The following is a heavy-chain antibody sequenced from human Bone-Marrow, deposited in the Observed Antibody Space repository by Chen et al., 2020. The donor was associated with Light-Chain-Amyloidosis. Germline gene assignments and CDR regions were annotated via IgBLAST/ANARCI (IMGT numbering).Heavy chain of an antibody. J-gene: IGHJ6*03. D-gene: IGHD4-17*01. CDR3: ARGPSDYGDPYYYYYYMDV. V-gene: IGHV4-31*03. CDR1: GGSISSGGYH. Sequence: QVQLQESGPGLVKPSQTLSLTCTVSGGSISSGGYHWSWIRQHPGKGLEWIGYIYYSGSTYYNPSLKSRVTISVDTSKNQFSLKLSSVTAADTAVYYCARGPSDYGDPYYYYYYMDVWGKGTTVTVSS. CDR2: IYYSGST.